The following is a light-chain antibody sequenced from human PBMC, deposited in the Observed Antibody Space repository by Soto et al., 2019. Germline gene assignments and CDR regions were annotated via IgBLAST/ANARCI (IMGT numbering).Light chain of an antibody. V-gene: IGLV2-8*01. J-gene: IGLJ1*01. Sequence: QSVLTQPPSASGSPGQSVTISCTGTSSDIGGYDSVSWYQHHPGKAPKLMIYEVSKRPSGVPDRFSGSKSGNTASLTVSGLQAEDEGDYYCSSYAGTNNYVFGTGTKLTVL. CDR3: SSYAGTNNYV. CDR2: EVS. CDR1: SSDIGGYDS.